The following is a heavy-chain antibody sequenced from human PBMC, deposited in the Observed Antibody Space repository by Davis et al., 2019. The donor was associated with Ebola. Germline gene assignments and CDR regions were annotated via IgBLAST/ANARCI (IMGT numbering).Heavy chain of an antibody. CDR1: GFTFSNYD. CDR3: ARVRATIPLVWFDY. J-gene: IGHJ5*01. CDR2: INSDGSST. V-gene: IGHV3-74*01. D-gene: IGHD5-12*01. Sequence: PGGSLRLSCAASGFTFSNYDMHWVRQAPGKGLVWVSRINSDGSSTNYADSVKGRFTISRDNAKNTLYLQMNSLRAEDTAVYYCARVRATIPLVWFDYWGQGTLVTVSS.